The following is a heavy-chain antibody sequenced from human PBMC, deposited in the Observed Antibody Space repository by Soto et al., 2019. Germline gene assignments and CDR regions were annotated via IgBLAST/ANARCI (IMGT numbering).Heavy chain of an antibody. V-gene: IGHV3-66*01. CDR3: ARDAHGSGST. J-gene: IGHJ5*02. Sequence: EVQLVESGGGLAQPGGSLRLSCAASGFSVSNNYMNWVRQAPGKGLEWVSLIYSDGSTYYADSVKGRFTISKDTSKNTLYLQMDSLRAEDTAVYYCARDAHGSGSTWGQGTLVTVSS. CDR1: GFSVSNNY. CDR2: IYSDGST. D-gene: IGHD3-10*01.